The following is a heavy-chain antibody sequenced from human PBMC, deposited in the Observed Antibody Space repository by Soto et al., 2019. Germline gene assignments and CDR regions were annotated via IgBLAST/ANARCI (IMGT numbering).Heavy chain of an antibody. Sequence: PSETLSLTCPVSGGSISSYYLSWIRQPPGKGLEWIGYIYYSGSTNYNPSLKSRVTISVDTSKNQFSLKLSSVTAADTAVYYCARVWGGAFDFWGQGTMVTVSS. D-gene: IGHD3-10*01. CDR1: GGSISSYY. V-gene: IGHV4-59*01. CDR2: IYYSGST. J-gene: IGHJ3*01. CDR3: ARVWGGAFDF.